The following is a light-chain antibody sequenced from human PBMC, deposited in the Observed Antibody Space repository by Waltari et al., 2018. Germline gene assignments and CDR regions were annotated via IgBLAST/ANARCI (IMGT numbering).Light chain of an antibody. Sequence: QSALTQPASVSGSPGQSITISCTGTSSDVGSYNLVSWYQQHPGKAPKLMIYEVSNRPSGVSNGFPGSKSGNTASLTISGLQAVDEADYYCCSYAGSSPHVVFGRGTKLTVL. J-gene: IGLJ2*01. CDR2: EVS. V-gene: IGLV2-23*02. CDR1: SSDVGSYNL. CDR3: CSYAGSSPHVV.